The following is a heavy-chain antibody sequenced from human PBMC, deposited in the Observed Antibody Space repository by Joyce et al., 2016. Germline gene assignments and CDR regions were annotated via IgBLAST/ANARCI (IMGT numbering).Heavy chain of an antibody. J-gene: IGHJ5*02. Sequence: QVQLQQSGPGLVKPSQTLSLTCAISGDSVSSNSAAWNWIRQSPSRGLEWLGRTYYRSKWYNDYAVSVRSRITINPDTSKNQFSLHLNSVIPDDTAVYYCARGRRDTMVQGAWFDPWGQGSLVTVSS. CDR2: TYYRSKWYN. D-gene: IGHD3-10*01. CDR3: ARGRRDTMVQGAWFDP. V-gene: IGHV6-1*01. CDR1: GDSVSSNSAA.